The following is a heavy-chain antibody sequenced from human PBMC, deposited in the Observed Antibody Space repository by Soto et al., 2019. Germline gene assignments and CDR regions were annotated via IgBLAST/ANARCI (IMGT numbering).Heavy chain of an antibody. J-gene: IGHJ3*02. CDR2: IIPIFGTA. V-gene: IGHV1-69*13. Sequence: SVKVSCKASGYTFTSYGISWVRQAPGQGLEWMGGIIPIFGTANYAQKFQGRVTITADESTSTAYMELSSLRSEDTAVYYCARDRVAYYYASSGSFFNAFDIWGQGTMVTVSS. CDR3: ARDRVAYYYASSGSFFNAFDI. CDR1: GYTFTSYG. D-gene: IGHD3-22*01.